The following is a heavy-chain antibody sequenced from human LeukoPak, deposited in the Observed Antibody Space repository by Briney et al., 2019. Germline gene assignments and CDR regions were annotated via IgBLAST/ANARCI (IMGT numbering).Heavy chain of an antibody. CDR3: ARPRGPADAFDI. CDR1: GFTFSSCW. J-gene: IGHJ3*02. V-gene: IGHV3-7*01. CDR2: INQEGSEK. Sequence: GGSLRLSCAASGFTFSSCWMNWFRQAPGKGLEWVGNINQEGSEKHYVNSVRGGFTISRDNAKNSLYLQMNSLRAEDTAVYYCARPRGPADAFDIWGQGTMVTVSS. D-gene: IGHD3-16*01.